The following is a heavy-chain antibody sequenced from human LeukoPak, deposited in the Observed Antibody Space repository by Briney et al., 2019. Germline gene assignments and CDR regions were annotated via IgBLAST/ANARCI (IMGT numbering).Heavy chain of an antibody. D-gene: IGHD2-2*01. J-gene: IGHJ6*02. V-gene: IGHV1-18*01. CDR2: ISAYNGNT. Sequence: GASVKVSCKASGYTFTSYDINWVRQATGQGLEWMGWISAYNGNTNYAQKLQGRVTMTTGTSTSTAYMELRSLRSDDTAVYYCASGYSTKPAIMDVWGQGTTVTVSS. CDR3: ASGYSTKPAIMDV. CDR1: GYTFTSYD.